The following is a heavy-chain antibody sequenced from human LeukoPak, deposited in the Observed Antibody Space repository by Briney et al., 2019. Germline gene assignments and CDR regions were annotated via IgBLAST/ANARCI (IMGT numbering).Heavy chain of an antibody. Sequence: ASVKVSCKASGYTFTSYGISWVRQAPGQGLEWMRWISAYNGNTNYAQKLQGRVTMTTDTSTSTAYMELRSLRSDDTAVYYCARGPLNTIFGVVTTYYFDYWGQGTLVTVSS. V-gene: IGHV1-18*01. CDR1: GYTFTSYG. J-gene: IGHJ4*02. D-gene: IGHD3-3*01. CDR3: ARGPLNTIFGVVTTYYFDY. CDR2: ISAYNGNT.